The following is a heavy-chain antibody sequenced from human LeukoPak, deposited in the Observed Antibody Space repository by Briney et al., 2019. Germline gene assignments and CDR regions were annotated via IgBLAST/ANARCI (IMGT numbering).Heavy chain of an antibody. CDR1: GGSVSGYY. Sequence: SETLSLTCVVSGGSVSGYYWGWIRQPPGRGLEWIGYVYYSGSTNYNPSFKSRVTMSIDKSKNQYSLKLTSVTAADTAVYYCATYYDSIGYRFDYWGQGTLVTVSS. J-gene: IGHJ4*01. V-gene: IGHV4-59*02. CDR3: ATYYDSIGYRFDY. D-gene: IGHD3-22*01. CDR2: VYYSGST.